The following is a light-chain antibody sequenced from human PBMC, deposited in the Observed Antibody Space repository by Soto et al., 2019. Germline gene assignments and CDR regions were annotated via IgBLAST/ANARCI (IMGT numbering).Light chain of an antibody. J-gene: IGKJ2*01. CDR1: QSVLYSSNNKNY. V-gene: IGKV4-1*01. Sequence: IVMTQSPDSLAVSLGERATINCKSSQSVLYSSNNKNYLAWYQQKPGQPPKLLIYWASTRESGVPDRFSGSGSETDFTLTISSLQAEDGAVYYCQQYYSTPYTFGQGTKLAIK. CDR2: WAS. CDR3: QQYYSTPYT.